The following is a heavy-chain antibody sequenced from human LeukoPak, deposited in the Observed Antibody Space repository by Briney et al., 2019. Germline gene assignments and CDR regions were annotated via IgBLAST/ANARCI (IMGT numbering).Heavy chain of an antibody. CDR1: GFTFSSYS. CDR3: ARDRDPEPSPLVPAADSMPDY. Sequence: GGSLRLSCAASGFTFSSYSMNWVRQAPGKGLEWVSSISSSSSYIYYADSVKGRFTISRDNAKNSLYLQMNSLRAEDTAVYYCARDRDPEPSPLVPAADSMPDYWGQGTLVTVSS. J-gene: IGHJ4*02. CDR2: ISSSSSYI. V-gene: IGHV3-21*01. D-gene: IGHD2-2*01.